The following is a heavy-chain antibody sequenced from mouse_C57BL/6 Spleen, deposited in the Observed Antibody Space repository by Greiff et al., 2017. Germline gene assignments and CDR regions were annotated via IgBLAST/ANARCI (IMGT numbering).Heavy chain of an antibody. J-gene: IGHJ3*01. CDR3: ASPGDDYYHKFAY. CDR2: IDPSDSYT. D-gene: IGHD2-3*01. Sequence: QVQLQQPGAELVKPGASVKLSCKASGYTFTSYWMQWVKQRPGQGLEWIGEIDPSDSYTNYNQKFKGKATLTVGTSSCTAYMQLSSLTSEDSAVYYCASPGDDYYHKFAYWGQGTLVTVSA. V-gene: IGHV1-50*01. CDR1: GYTFTSYW.